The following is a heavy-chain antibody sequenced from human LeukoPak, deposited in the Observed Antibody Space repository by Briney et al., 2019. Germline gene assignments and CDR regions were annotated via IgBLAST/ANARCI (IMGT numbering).Heavy chain of an antibody. D-gene: IGHD2-21*01. J-gene: IGHJ4*02. V-gene: IGHV3-64*02. CDR2: ISNDGGST. CDR3: ARVGIGGHLDY. CDR1: GFTFSGYA. Sequence: GGSLRLSCAGSGFTFSGYAMHWVRQAPGKGLEYVSAISNDGGSTYYADSVKGRFSISKDNSKNTLYLEMGSLRPEDMAMYYCARVGIGGHLDYWGQGALVTVSS.